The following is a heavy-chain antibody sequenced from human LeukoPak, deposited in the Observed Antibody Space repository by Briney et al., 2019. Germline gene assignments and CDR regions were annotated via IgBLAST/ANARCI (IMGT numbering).Heavy chain of an antibody. CDR2: IYYSGST. Sequence: PSETLSLTCTVSGGSISSYYWSWIRQPPGKGLEWIGYIYYSGSTNYNPSLKSRVTISVDTSKKQFSLKLSSVTAADTAVYYCARHGIRDDAFDIWGHGTLVTVSS. D-gene: IGHD5-18*01. V-gene: IGHV4-59*08. CDR3: ARHGIRDDAFDI. CDR1: GGSISSYY. J-gene: IGHJ3*02.